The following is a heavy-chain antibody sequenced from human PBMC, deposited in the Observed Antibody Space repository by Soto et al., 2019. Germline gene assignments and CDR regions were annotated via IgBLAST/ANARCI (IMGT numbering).Heavy chain of an antibody. CDR3: VKDGGYCSSTTCYSPRNHYFDS. J-gene: IGHJ4*02. CDR1: GFTFSDYW. D-gene: IGHD2-2*01. CDR2: IKFDGSEK. Sequence: PGGSLRLSCAASGFTFSDYWMRWVRHAPGKGPEWVANIKFDGSEKQYVDSVKGRFSISRDNSRNSLFLQMNSLRAGDTAVYYCVKDGGYCSSTTCYSPRNHYFDSWGQGTLVTVSS. V-gene: IGHV3-7*03.